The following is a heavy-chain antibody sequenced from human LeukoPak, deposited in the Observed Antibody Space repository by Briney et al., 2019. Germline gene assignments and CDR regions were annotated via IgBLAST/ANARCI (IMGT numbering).Heavy chain of an antibody. V-gene: IGHV4-59*01. J-gene: IGHJ4*02. CDR1: GDSISSYY. D-gene: IGHD4-17*01. Sequence: SETLSLTCTVSGDSISSYYWSWIRQPPGKGLECIGYIYYTGNTNYNPSLKSRVTISVDTSKNKFSLKVSSVTAADTAVYYCARVNGDYVIGDYIDYWGQGTLVTVSS. CDR2: IYYTGNT. CDR3: ARVNGDYVIGDYIDY.